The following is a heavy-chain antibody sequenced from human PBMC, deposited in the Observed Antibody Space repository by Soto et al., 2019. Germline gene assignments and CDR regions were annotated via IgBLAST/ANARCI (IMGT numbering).Heavy chain of an antibody. V-gene: IGHV4-31*03. CDR2: IFHSGNT. CDR3: ARALSSGPYVNY. D-gene: IGHD3-22*01. Sequence: QVQLQESGPGLVKPSQTLSLTCTVSGGSLSSGGYYWTWIRQHPGKGLEWIGYIFHSGNTYYNPSIKSRLNISVDTSKNQCSLKLRSPTAADTAVYYCARALSSGPYVNYWGQGTLVTVSS. CDR1: GGSLSSGGYY. J-gene: IGHJ4*02.